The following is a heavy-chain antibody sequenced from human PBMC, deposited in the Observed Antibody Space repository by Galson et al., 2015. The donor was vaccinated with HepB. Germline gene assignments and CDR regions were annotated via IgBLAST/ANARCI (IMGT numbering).Heavy chain of an antibody. J-gene: IGHJ4*02. D-gene: IGHD4-17*01. CDR3: ARLTTSLFDY. Sequence: TLSLTCAVSGGSISSGGYSWSWIRQPPGKGLEWIGYIYHSGSTYYNPSLKSRVTISVDRSKNQFSLKLSSVTAADTAVYYCARLTTSLFDYWGQGTLVTVSS. CDR1: GGSISSGGYS. V-gene: IGHV4-30-2*01. CDR2: IYHSGST.